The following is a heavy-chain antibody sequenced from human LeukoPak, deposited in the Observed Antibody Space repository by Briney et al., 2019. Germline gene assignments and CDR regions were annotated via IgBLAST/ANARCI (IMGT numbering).Heavy chain of an antibody. D-gene: IGHD3-22*01. V-gene: IGHV3-11*04. CDR2: ISNSGSTI. J-gene: IGHJ1*01. Sequence: GGSLRLSCAASGFTVSSNYMSWVRQAPGKGLEWVSYISNSGSTIYYADSVKGRFTISRDNAKNSLYLQMNSLRPEDTAVYYCARSTYYSDSSPYPFHYWGQGTLVTVSS. CDR3: ARSTYYSDSSPYPFHY. CDR1: GFTVSSNY.